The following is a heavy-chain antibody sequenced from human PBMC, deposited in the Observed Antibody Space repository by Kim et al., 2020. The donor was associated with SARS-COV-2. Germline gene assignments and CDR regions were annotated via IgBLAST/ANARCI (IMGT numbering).Heavy chain of an antibody. Sequence: PVKSRFTTSRDDSKNTRYLQMNSLKTEDTDVYYCTTEWAYCGGDCYSPFDYWGQGTLVTVSS. J-gene: IGHJ4*02. CDR3: TTEWAYCGGDCYSPFDY. V-gene: IGHV3-15*01. D-gene: IGHD2-21*02.